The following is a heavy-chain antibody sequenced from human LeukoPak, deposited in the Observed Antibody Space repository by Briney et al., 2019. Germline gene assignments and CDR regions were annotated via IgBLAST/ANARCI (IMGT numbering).Heavy chain of an antibody. CDR1: RGSNNSYY. Sequence: SETLSLTCTVSRGSNNSYYWSWIRQPPGKGLEWIGYSHPSGNTNYSPSLKSRVTISIDMSRNQFSLKLSSVTAADTAVYYCARKAPKKGWFDPWGQGTLVTVS. V-gene: IGHV4-4*09. J-gene: IGHJ5*02. CDR2: SHPSGNT. CDR3: ARKAPKKGWFDP.